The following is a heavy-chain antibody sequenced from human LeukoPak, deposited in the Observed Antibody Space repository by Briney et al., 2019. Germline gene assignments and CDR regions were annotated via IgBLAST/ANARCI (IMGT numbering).Heavy chain of an antibody. CDR1: GGSISSGSYY. Sequence: PSQTLSLTCTVSGGSISSGSYYWSWIRQPAGKGLEWIGRIYTSGSTNYNPSLKSRVTISVDTSKNQFSLKLSSVTAADTAVYYCVRDKQQLVWGYYYYYMDVWGKGTTVTISS. CDR3: VRDKQQLVWGYYYYYMDV. V-gene: IGHV4-61*02. D-gene: IGHD6-13*01. CDR2: IYTSGST. J-gene: IGHJ6*03.